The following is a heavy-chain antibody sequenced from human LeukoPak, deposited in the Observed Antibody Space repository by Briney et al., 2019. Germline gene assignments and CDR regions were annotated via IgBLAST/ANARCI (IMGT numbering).Heavy chain of an antibody. CDR1: GGSISSSSYY. V-gene: IGHV4-39*01. J-gene: IGHJ4*02. D-gene: IGHD5-18*01. CDR3: ARRIQLWLGGYFDY. Sequence: SETLSLTCTVSGGSISSSSYYWGWIRQPPGKGLEWIGSIYYSGSTYYNPSLKSRVTISVDTSKNQFSLKLSSVTAADTAVYYCARRIQLWLGGYFDYWGQGTLVTVSS. CDR2: IYYSGST.